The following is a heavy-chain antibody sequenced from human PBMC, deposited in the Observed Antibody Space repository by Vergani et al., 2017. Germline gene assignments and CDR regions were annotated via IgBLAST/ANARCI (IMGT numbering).Heavy chain of an antibody. D-gene: IGHD2-15*01. CDR1: GGSISSGDSY. V-gene: IGHV4-30-4*08. CDR3: ARSPSYIVVEEFDY. Sequence: QVQLQESGPGLVKPSQTLSLTCNVSGGSISSGDSYWSWIRPTPGKGLEWIGYIYHSGYTHYNPSLRSRVTLSVDTSKNQFSLKVTTVTAADTAVYFCARSPSYIVVEEFDYWGQGTLVTVSS. J-gene: IGHJ4*02. CDR2: IYHSGYT.